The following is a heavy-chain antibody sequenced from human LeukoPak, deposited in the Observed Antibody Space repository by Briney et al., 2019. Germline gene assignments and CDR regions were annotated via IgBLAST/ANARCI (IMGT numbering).Heavy chain of an antibody. J-gene: IGHJ6*02. CDR3: ARDLDYGDGFVNYYYYGMDV. D-gene: IGHD4-17*01. CDR2: INPNSGGT. CDR1: GYTFTGYY. Sequence: ASVKVSCKASGYTFTGYYMHWVRQAPGQGLEWMGWINPNSGGTNYAQKFQGRVTMTRDTSISTAYMELSRLRSDDTAVYYCARDLDYGDGFVNYYYYGMDVWGQGTTVTVSS. V-gene: IGHV1-2*02.